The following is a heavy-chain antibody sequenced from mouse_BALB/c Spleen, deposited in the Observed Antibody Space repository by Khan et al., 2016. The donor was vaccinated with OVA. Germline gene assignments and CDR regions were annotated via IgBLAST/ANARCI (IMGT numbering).Heavy chain of an antibody. CDR2: VNPSSGYN. CDR3: ARTHER. J-gene: IGHJ2*01. CDR1: GYTFTNYT. V-gene: IGHV1-4*01. Sequence: QVQLQQSGAELARPGASVKMSCKASGYTFTNYTMHWVKQRPGQGLEWIGYVNPSSGYNKYNQKFKDKATLTADKSSSTAYMQLSILTSEDYAVYFCARTHERWGQGTTLTVSS.